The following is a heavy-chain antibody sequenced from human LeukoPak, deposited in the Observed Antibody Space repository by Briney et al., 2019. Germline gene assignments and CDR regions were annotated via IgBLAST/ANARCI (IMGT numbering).Heavy chain of an antibody. Sequence: ASVKVSCKASGYTFTGYYMHWVRQAPGQGLEWMGWINPNSGGTNYAQKFQGRVTMTRDTSISTAYMELSRLRSDDTAVYYCARVALGGDFWSGYYPPDYWGQGTLVTVSS. CDR1: GYTFTGYY. CDR3: ARVALGGDFWSGYYPPDY. J-gene: IGHJ4*02. V-gene: IGHV1-2*02. CDR2: INPNSGGT. D-gene: IGHD3-3*01.